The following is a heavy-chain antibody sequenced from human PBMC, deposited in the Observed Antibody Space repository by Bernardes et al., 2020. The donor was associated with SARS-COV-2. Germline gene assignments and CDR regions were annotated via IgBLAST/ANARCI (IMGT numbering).Heavy chain of an antibody. V-gene: IGHV4-59*08. CDR1: GDSNKYFY. CDR2: IYYSGTT. Sequence: SETLSLTCTVSGDSNKYFYWSWIRQPPGKGLEWIGYIYYSGTTNYNPSLKSRVTISIDPSKSQFSLRLSSVTAADTAVYYCARHARDCTRGVCQTYYYYAMDVWGQGTKVTVSS. D-gene: IGHD2-8*01. J-gene: IGHJ6*02. CDR3: ARHARDCTRGVCQTYYYYAMDV.